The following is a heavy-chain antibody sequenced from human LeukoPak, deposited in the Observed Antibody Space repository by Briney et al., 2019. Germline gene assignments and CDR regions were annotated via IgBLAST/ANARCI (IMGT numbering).Heavy chain of an antibody. CDR1: GFALSSHW. J-gene: IGHJ6*02. Sequence: GGSLRLSCAASGFALSSHWMTWVCQVPGRGPEWVANVNRDGSETYYLDSVKGRFTISKDNAKSSLYLQMNSLRAEDTALYHCARNNGMDVWGQGTTVIVSS. CDR3: ARNNGMDV. CDR2: VNRDGSET. V-gene: IGHV3-7*03.